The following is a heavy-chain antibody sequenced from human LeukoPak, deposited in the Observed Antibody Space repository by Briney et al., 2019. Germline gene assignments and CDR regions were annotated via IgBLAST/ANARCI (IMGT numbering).Heavy chain of an antibody. Sequence: GESLKISCKGSGYSFSTYWIGWVRQMPGKGLEWMGIIYPGDSDTRYSPSFQGPVTISADKSISTAYLQWSSLKASDTAMYYCARKGSAIAAAGQDYYYYGMDVWGQGTTVTVSS. CDR1: GYSFSTYW. CDR2: IYPGDSDT. V-gene: IGHV5-51*01. J-gene: IGHJ6*02. D-gene: IGHD6-13*01. CDR3: ARKGSAIAAAGQDYYYYGMDV.